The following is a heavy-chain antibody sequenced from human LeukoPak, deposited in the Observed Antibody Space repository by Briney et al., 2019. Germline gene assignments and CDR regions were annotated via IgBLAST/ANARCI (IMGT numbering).Heavy chain of an antibody. CDR3: AKDDYYDSSGYYYGGVLDY. CDR1: GGTFSSYA. J-gene: IGHJ4*02. CDR2: IIPIFGTA. D-gene: IGHD3-22*01. V-gene: IGHV1-69*06. Sequence: ASVKVSCKASGGTFSSYAISWVRQAPGQGLEWMGGIIPIFGTANYAQKFQGRVTITADKSTSTAYMELSSLRSEDTAVYYCAKDDYYDSSGYYYGGVLDYWGQGTLVTVSS.